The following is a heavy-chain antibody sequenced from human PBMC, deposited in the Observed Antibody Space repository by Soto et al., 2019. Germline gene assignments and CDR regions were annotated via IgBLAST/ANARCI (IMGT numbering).Heavy chain of an antibody. V-gene: IGHV3-23*01. CDR2: VSSGGGIT. Sequence: PGGSLRLSCAASGFNFNSYAMSWVRQAPGKGLEWVSAVSSGGGITYYADSVKGRFTISRDSSKNTLYLEMNSLRAEDTAVYYCAKDMRWLQFDYWGQGTLVTVSS. CDR3: AKDMRWLQFDY. J-gene: IGHJ4*02. D-gene: IGHD5-12*01. CDR1: GFNFNSYA.